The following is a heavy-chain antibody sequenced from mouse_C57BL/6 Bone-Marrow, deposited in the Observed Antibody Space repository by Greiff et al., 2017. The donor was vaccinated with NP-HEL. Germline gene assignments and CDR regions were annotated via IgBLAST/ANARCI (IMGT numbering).Heavy chain of an antibody. CDR3: AREGGQLRPPFAY. V-gene: IGHV3-6*01. CDR1: GYSFTSGYY. Sequence: EVQLQESGPGLVKPSQSLSLTCSVTGYSFTSGYYWYWIRQFPGNKLEWTGYISYDGSNNYNQSLKNRITITRDTSKNQFFLKLTTVTTEDTATYYCAREGGQLRPPFAYWGQGTLVTVSA. D-gene: IGHD3-2*02. CDR2: ISYDGSN. J-gene: IGHJ3*01.